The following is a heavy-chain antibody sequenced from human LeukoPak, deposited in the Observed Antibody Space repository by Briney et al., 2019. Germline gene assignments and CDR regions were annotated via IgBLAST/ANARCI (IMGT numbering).Heavy chain of an antibody. D-gene: IGHD1-26*01. V-gene: IGHV3-53*01. CDR3: ARVTGRDYYYYYMDV. Sequence: GGSLRLSCAASGFTVSSNYMSWVRQAPGKGLEWVSVIYTGGSTYYADSVKGRFTISRDDSKNTLYLQMHSLRAEDTAVYYCARVTGRDYYYYYMDVWGKGATVTISS. J-gene: IGHJ6*03. CDR2: IYTGGST. CDR1: GFTVSSNY.